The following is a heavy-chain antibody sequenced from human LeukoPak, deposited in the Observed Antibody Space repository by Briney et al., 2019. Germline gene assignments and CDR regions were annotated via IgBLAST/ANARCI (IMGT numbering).Heavy chain of an antibody. CDR3: ARDSSGVVGELGYFDY. CDR2: INPSGGST. Sequence: ASVKVSCKASGYTFTSYYMRWVRQAPGQGLEWMGIINPSGGSTSYAQKFQGRVTMTRDTSTSTVYMELSSLRSEDTAVYYCARDSSGVVGELGYFDYWGQGTLVTVSS. V-gene: IGHV1-46*01. CDR1: GYTFTSYY. J-gene: IGHJ4*02. D-gene: IGHD1-26*01.